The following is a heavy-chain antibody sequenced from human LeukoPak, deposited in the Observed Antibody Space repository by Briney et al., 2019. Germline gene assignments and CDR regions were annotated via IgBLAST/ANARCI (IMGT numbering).Heavy chain of an antibody. J-gene: IGHJ4*02. D-gene: IGHD3-3*01. CDR2: INHSGST. CDR1: GGSFSGYY. CDR3: ARGRGGTRYDFWSSYGYFDY. V-gene: IGHV4-34*01. Sequence: SETLSLTCAVYGGSFSGYYWSWIRQPPGKGLEWIGEINHSGSTNYNPSLKSRVTISVDTSKNQFSLKLSSVTAADTAVYYCARGRGGTRYDFWSSYGYFDYWGQGTLVTVSS.